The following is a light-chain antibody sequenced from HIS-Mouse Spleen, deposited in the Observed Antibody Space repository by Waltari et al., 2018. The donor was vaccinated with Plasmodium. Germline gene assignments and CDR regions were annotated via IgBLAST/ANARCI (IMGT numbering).Light chain of an antibody. Sequence: SYELTQPPSVSVSPGQTARTTCSGDASPKKYAYWYQQKSCQAPVLVIYEDSKRPPGIPERFSGSSSGTMATLTISGAQVEDEADYYCYSTDSSGNHRVFGGGTKLTVL. CDR2: EDS. CDR1: ASPKKY. J-gene: IGLJ3*02. CDR3: YSTDSSGNHRV. V-gene: IGLV3-10*01.